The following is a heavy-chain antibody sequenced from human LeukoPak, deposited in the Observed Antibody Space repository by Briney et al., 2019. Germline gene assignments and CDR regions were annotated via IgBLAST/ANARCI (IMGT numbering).Heavy chain of an antibody. CDR2: IIPIFGTA. CDR1: GGTFSSYA. CDR3: AREGDSYDLTYFDY. D-gene: IGHD5-18*01. Sequence: ASVKVSCKASGGTFSSYAISWVRQAPGQGLEWMGRIIPIFGTANYAQKFQGRVTITTDESTSTAYMELSSLRSEDTAVYYCAREGDSYDLTYFDYWGQGTLVTVSS. V-gene: IGHV1-69*05. J-gene: IGHJ4*02.